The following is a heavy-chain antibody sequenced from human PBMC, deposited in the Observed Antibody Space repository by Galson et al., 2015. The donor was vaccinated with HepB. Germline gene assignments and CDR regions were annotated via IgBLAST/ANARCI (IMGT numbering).Heavy chain of an antibody. CDR2: IRSKAYGGTT. CDR3: TRTTVTAGDGGYYYGMDV. J-gene: IGHJ6*02. V-gene: IGHV3-49*04. CDR1: GFTFGDYA. Sequence: SLRLSCAASGFTFGDYAMSWVRQAPGKGLEWVGFIRSKAYGGTTEYAASVKGRFTISRDDSKSIAYLQMNSLKTEDTAVYYCTRTTVTAGDGGYYYGMDVWGQGTTVTVSS. D-gene: IGHD4-17*01.